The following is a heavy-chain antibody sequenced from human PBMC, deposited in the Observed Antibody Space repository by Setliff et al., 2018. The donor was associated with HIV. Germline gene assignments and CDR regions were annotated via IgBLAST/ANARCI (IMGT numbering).Heavy chain of an antibody. J-gene: IGHJ5*02. D-gene: IGHD4-17*01. Sequence: KASETLSLTCAVYGESFSGYYWNWIRQPPGKGLEWIGEINHSGSTKYNPSLKSRITISLDTSKNQFSLRMRSVTAADTAVYYCARAPGPYGDYNWFDPWGQGALVTVSS. CDR2: INHSGST. V-gene: IGHV4-34*01. CDR1: GESFSGYY. CDR3: ARAPGPYGDYNWFDP.